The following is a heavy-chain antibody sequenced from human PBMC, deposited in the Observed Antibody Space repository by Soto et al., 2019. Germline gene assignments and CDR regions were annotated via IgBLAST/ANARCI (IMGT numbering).Heavy chain of an antibody. V-gene: IGHV3-33*01. D-gene: IGHD3-16*01. J-gene: IGHJ6*02. CDR3: ARDGGSYYYYGMDV. CDR2: IWYDGSNK. CDR1: GFTFSSYG. Sequence: QVQLVESGGGVVQPGRSLRLSCAASGFTFSSYGMHWVRQAPGKGLEWVAVIWYDGSNKYYADSVKGRFTISRDNSKNTLYLQRNRLRAEDTAVYYCARDGGSYYYYGMDVWGQGTTLTVSS.